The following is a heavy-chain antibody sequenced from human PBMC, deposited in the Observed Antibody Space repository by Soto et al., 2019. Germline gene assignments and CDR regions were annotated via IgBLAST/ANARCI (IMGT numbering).Heavy chain of an antibody. CDR1: GYTFTSYD. J-gene: IGHJ4*02. Sequence: QAQLVQSGAEVRTPGASVKVSCKASGYTFTSYDINWVRQATGQGPEWMGWMNPDSGNTGYVQKFQGRVTMTRNTAISTAYMELSSLRSEDTAVYYCARSVGGSNVNFDYWGQGTLVTVSS. CDR2: MNPDSGNT. V-gene: IGHV1-8*01. CDR3: ARSVGGSNVNFDY. D-gene: IGHD3-10*01.